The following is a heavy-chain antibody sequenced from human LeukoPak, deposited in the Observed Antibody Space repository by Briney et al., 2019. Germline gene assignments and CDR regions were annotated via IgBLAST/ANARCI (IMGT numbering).Heavy chain of an antibody. V-gene: IGHV4-30-2*01. D-gene: IGHD3-3*01. CDR3: ARALRFLDLAWYSDL. CDR1: GGSISSGGYS. Sequence: SETLSLTCAVSGGSISSGGYSWSWIRQPPGKGLEWIGYIYHSGSTYYNPSLKSRVTISVDRSKNQFSLKLSSVTAADTAVYYCARALRFLDLAWYSDLWGRGTLVTVSS. CDR2: IYHSGST. J-gene: IGHJ2*01.